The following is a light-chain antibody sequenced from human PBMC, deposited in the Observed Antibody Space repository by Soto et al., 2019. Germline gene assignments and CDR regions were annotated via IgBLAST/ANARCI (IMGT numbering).Light chain of an antibody. Sequence: QSVLTQSSSASASLGSSVRLTCTLSSGHNDFLIAWHQQQPGKAPRYLMKFERSGTYNKGSGVPDRFSGSSSGADRYLTISNLQSEDEADYYCETWDSNTRVFGGGTKVTVL. V-gene: IGLV4-60*03. CDR1: SGHNDFL. CDR2: FERSGTY. J-gene: IGLJ3*02. CDR3: ETWDSNTRV.